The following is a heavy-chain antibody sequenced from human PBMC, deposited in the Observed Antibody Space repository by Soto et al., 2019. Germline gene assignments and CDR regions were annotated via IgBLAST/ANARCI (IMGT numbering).Heavy chain of an antibody. J-gene: IGHJ6*02. D-gene: IGHD6-13*01. CDR1: GGTFSSYA. CDR2: IIPIFGTA. CDR3: ARYSNNWFQTEGMDV. Sequence: SVKVSCKASGGTFSSYAISWVRQAPGQGLEWMGGIIPIFGTANYAQKFQGRVTITADESTSTAYMELSSLRSEDTAVYYCARYSNNWFQTEGMDVWGQGTTVTVSS. V-gene: IGHV1-69*13.